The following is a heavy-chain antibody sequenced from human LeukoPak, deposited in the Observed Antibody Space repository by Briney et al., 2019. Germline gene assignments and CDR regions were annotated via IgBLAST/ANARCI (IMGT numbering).Heavy chain of an antibody. Sequence: SVKVSRKASGGTFSSYAISWVRQAPGQGLGWMGRIIPIFGTANYAQKFQGRVTITTDESTITAYMELSSLRSEDTAVYYCARTHCSSTRCYADYYYYYMDVWGKGTTVTVSS. J-gene: IGHJ6*03. CDR1: GGTFSSYA. V-gene: IGHV1-69*05. CDR3: ARTHCSSTRCYADYYYYYMDV. CDR2: IIPIFGTA. D-gene: IGHD2-2*01.